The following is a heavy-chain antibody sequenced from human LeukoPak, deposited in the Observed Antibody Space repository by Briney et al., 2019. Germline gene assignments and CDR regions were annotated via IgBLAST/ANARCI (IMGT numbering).Heavy chain of an antibody. V-gene: IGHV4-4*07. CDR2: IYTSGST. Sequence: SETLSLTCTVSGGSISSYYWRWIRQPAGKGLEWIGRIYTSGSTNYNPSLKSRVTMSVDTSKNQFSLKLSSVTAADTAVYYCARVRDGYNYLMPYYYGMDVWGQGTTVTVSS. CDR1: GGSISSYY. CDR3: ARVRDGYNYLMPYYYGMDV. D-gene: IGHD5-24*01. J-gene: IGHJ6*02.